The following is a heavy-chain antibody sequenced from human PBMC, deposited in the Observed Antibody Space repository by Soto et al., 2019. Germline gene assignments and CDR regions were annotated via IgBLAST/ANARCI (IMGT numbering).Heavy chain of an antibody. Sequence: SETLSLTCTVSGGSISSGGYYWSWIRQHPGKGPEWIGYIYYSGSTYYNPSLKSRVTISVDTSKNQFSLKLSSVTAADTAVYYCARVGGITGTTSVGTWGQGTLVTVSS. CDR1: GGSISSGGYY. D-gene: IGHD1-20*01. J-gene: IGHJ5*02. V-gene: IGHV4-31*03. CDR2: IYYSGST. CDR3: ARVGGITGTTSVGT.